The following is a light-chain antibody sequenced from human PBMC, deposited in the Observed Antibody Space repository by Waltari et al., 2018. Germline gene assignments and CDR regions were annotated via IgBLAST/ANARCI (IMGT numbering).Light chain of an antibody. CDR2: DVS. J-gene: IGLJ1*01. CDR3: SSYTSSSTYV. Sequence: QSALPHLPPVSGSLGQSITIPCTGTTSDVGVYNYVSWSQQHPGKAPKLMIYDVSNRPSGVSNRFSGSKSGNTASLTISGLQAEDEADYYCSSYTSSSTYVFGTGTKVTVL. CDR1: TSDVGVYNY. V-gene: IGLV2-14*01.